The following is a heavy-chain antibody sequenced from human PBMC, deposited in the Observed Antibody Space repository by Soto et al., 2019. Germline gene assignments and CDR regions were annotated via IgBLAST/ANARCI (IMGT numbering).Heavy chain of an antibody. V-gene: IGHV1-18*01. J-gene: IGHJ4*02. Sequence: ASVKVSCKASGYSFASYRISWMRQAPGQGLEWMGWISAYNGNTNYAQKLQGRVTMTTDTSTSTAYMELRSLRSDDTAVYYCARELSHVRWQCSGGNCYAYGYWGQGTLVTVSS. CDR2: ISAYNGNT. D-gene: IGHD2-15*01. CDR1: GYSFASYR. CDR3: ARELSHVRWQCSGGNCYAYGY.